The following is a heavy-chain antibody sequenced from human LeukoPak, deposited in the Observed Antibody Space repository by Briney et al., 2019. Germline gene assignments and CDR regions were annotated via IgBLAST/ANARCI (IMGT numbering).Heavy chain of an antibody. J-gene: IGHJ3*02. D-gene: IGHD2-15*01. CDR2: INPNTGGT. V-gene: IGHV1-2*02. CDR3: ARGRVQGYCSGGSGYSLAFDI. CDR1: GYTFTGYY. Sequence: ASVKVSCKASGYTFTGYYMHWVRQAPGQGLEWMGWINPNTGGTNYAQKFQGRVTMTRDTSISTAYMELSSLRSEDTAVYYCARGRVQGYCSGGSGYSLAFDIWGQGTMVTVSS.